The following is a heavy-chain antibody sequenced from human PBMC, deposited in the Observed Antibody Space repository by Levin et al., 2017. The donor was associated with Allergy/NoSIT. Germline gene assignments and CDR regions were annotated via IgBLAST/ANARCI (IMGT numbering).Heavy chain of an antibody. J-gene: IGHJ4*02. CDR3: GRQEVTGATPSFDS. Sequence: GGSLRLSCTASGFIFNNYAMSWVRQGPGMGLNWVAGITRSGDLTYYGGPVKGRSTISRDNSKHTLVLDMNSLRADDTAIYFCGRQEVTGATPSFDSWGQGTLVTVSS. CDR1: GFIFNNYA. CDR2: ITRSGDLT. D-gene: IGHD2-2*01. V-gene: IGHV3-23*01.